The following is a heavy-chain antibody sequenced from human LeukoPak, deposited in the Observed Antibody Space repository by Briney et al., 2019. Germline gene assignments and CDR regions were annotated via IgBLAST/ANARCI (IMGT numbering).Heavy chain of an antibody. CDR1: GYIFTSYD. J-gene: IGHJ5*02. CDR3: ARQQLVPTWFDP. CDR2: IRSNDGHT. D-gene: IGHD6-13*01. Sequence: ASVKVSCEASGYIFTSYDISWVRQAPGQGLEWMGWIRSNDGHTKYAQKLQGRVTMTIDTFTTTVYMEPRSLTSDDTAMYYCARQQLVPTWFDPWGQGTLVTVSS. V-gene: IGHV1-18*01.